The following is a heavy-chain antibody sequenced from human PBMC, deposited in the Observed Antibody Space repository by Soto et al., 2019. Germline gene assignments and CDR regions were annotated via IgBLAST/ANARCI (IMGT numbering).Heavy chain of an antibody. CDR3: ARGLRSTALPDIVVVPAAMLDY. J-gene: IGHJ4*02. V-gene: IGHV4-34*01. D-gene: IGHD2-2*01. Sequence: SETLSLTCAVYGGSFSGYYWSWIRQPPGKGLKRIGEINHSGSTNYNPSLKSRVTISVDTSKNQFSLKLSSVTAADTAVYYCARGLRSTALPDIVVVPAAMLDYWGQGTLVTVSS. CDR2: INHSGST. CDR1: GGSFSGYY.